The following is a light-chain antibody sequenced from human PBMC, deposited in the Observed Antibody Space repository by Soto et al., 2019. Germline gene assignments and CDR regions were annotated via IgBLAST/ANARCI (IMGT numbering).Light chain of an antibody. CDR3: QQYDYWPRT. CDR2: GAS. Sequence: EKVISQSLATLPVSPWQTATLSCRASQSLNTKLAWYQQKPGQAPRLLIYGASTRAAGVPARFSGSGSGTEFTLTISSLQSEDFAVYYCQQYDYWPRTFGQGTKVDIK. V-gene: IGKV3-15*01. CDR1: QSLNTK. J-gene: IGKJ1*01.